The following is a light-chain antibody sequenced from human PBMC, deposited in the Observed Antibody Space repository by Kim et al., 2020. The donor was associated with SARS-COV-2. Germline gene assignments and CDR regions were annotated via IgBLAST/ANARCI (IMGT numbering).Light chain of an antibody. J-gene: IGLJ3*02. V-gene: IGLV10-54*01. Sequence: QAGLTQPPSVSKGLGQTATLTCTENNNDVGNQGVAWLQQRRGHPPKLLSYRNDNRPSGISERFSASRSGNTASLTITGLQPEDEADYYCSAWNFTISAWVFCGGTKLT. CDR2: RND. CDR1: NNDVGNQG. CDR3: SAWNFTISAWV.